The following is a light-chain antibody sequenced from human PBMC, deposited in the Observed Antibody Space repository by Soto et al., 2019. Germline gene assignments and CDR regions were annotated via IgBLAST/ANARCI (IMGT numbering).Light chain of an antibody. CDR1: QSVSSN. J-gene: IGKJ1*01. V-gene: IGKV3-20*01. CDR3: QQYGNSPWT. CDR2: GAS. Sequence: ESVLTQSPATLSVSPGERATLSCRASQSVSSNLAWYQQKPGQAPRLLIYGASTRATGIPDRFSGSGSGTEFTLTITRREPEDFAVYHCQQYGNSPWTFGQGTKVDIK.